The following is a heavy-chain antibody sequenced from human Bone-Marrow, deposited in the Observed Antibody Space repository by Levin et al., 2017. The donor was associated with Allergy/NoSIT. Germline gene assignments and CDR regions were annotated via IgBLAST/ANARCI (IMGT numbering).Heavy chain of an antibody. Sequence: GESLKISCAASGFSVSSKHMSWVRQAPGKGLEWVSVIYTGDATSYADSVKGRFTISRDNSKNTLYLQMNSLRAEDTAVYYCAFYGGDSGGLDPWGQGTLVTVSS. D-gene: IGHD4-23*01. CDR3: AFYGGDSGGLDP. V-gene: IGHV3-53*01. J-gene: IGHJ5*02. CDR2: IYTGDAT. CDR1: GFSVSSKH.